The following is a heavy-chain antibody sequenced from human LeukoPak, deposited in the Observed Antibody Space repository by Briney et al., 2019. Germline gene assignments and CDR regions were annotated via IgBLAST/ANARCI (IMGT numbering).Heavy chain of an antibody. D-gene: IGHD6-13*01. Sequence: KTGGSLRLSCAASGFTVSSNYMSWVRQAPGKGLEWVSYISSRSRYTNYADSVKGRFTISRDDAKNSLYLQMNSLRAEDTAVYYCASGVKSSSYPDYWGQGTLVTVSS. CDR2: ISSRSRYT. CDR1: GFTVSSNY. V-gene: IGHV3-11*03. CDR3: ASGVKSSSYPDY. J-gene: IGHJ4*02.